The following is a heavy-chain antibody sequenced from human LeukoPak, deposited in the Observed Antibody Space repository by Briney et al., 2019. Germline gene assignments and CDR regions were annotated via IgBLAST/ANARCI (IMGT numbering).Heavy chain of an antibody. D-gene: IGHD3-22*01. CDR2: IRNRARSYTT. V-gene: IGHV3-72*01. J-gene: IGHJ3*02. Sequence: GGSLRLSCAASGFTFSDHYMECVRQAPGKGFQGVARIRNRARSYTTQYAPSVRDRFTISRDDTENSLFLQMNRLNKEDTAVYFCARVGNYYDNRGFSIDAFDIWGQGTMVTVAS. CDR1: GFTFSDHY. CDR3: ARVGNYYDNRGFSIDAFDI.